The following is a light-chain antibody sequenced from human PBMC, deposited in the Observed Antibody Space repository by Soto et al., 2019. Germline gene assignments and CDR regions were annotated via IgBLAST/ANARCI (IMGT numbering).Light chain of an antibody. CDR1: QTISSY. J-gene: IGKJ3*01. CDR2: AVS. CDR3: QQNSNSPLT. V-gene: IGKV1-39*01. Sequence: DIEMTQSPSSLSASVGDRVTITCRASQTISSYLNWYHQKPGKAPKLLIYAVSNLQSGVPSRFSGSGSGTDFTLTISSLQPEDFGTYYCQQNSNSPLTFGPGTNVDIK.